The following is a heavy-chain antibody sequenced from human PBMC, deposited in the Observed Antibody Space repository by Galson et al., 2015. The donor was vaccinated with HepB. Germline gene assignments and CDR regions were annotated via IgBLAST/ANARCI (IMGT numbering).Heavy chain of an antibody. CDR2: IIPILGIA. CDR1: GGTFSSYT. CDR3: ARRTLARTCNY. Sequence: SVKVSCKASGGTFSSYTISWVRQAPGQGLEWMGRIIPILGIANYAQKFQGRVTITADKSTSTAYMEMSSLRSEDTAVYYCARRTLARTCNYCGQRTLGTVSS. V-gene: IGHV1-69*02. D-gene: IGHD6-19*01. J-gene: IGHJ4*02.